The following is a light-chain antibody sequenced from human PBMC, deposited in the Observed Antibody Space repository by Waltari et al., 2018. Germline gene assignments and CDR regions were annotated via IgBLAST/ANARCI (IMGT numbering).Light chain of an antibody. Sequence: EIVLTQSPGTLSVSPGERVTVSCRASQTITGSWLTWYHQKPGQAPRLLICGASNRAHVIAGRCIGSGAGTDFTRTISRLEPEDSAVYYCQQYDGSVVTFGGGTKVEIK. J-gene: IGKJ4*01. CDR3: QQYDGSVVT. CDR1: QTITGSW. V-gene: IGKV3-20*01. CDR2: GAS.